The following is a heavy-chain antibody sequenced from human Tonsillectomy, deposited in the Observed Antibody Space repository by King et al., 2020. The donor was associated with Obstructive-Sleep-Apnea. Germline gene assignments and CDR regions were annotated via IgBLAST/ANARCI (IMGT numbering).Heavy chain of an antibody. Sequence: VQLVESGGGLVQPGRSLRLSCAASGFTFDDYAMHWVRQAPGKGLEWVSGISWNSGSIGYADSVKGRFTISRDNAKNSLYLQMNSLRAEDTALYYCAKDHELYGSGRSFFDYWGQGTLVTVSS. CDR1: GFTFDDYA. CDR3: AKDHELYGSGRSFFDY. CDR2: ISWNSGSI. J-gene: IGHJ4*02. D-gene: IGHD3-10*01. V-gene: IGHV3-9*01.